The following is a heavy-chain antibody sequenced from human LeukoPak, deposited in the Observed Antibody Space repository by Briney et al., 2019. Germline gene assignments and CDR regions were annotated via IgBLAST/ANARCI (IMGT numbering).Heavy chain of an antibody. V-gene: IGHV4-61*02. CDR1: GGSISSGSYY. Sequence: SETLSLTCTVSGGSISSGSYYWSWIRQPAGKGLEWIGRIYTTGSTNYNPSLKSRVTTSVDTSKNQFSLKLSSVTAADTAVYYCARVSFGSGYYNYMDVWGKGTTVTVSS. CDR3: ARVSFGSGYYNYMDV. D-gene: IGHD3-10*01. J-gene: IGHJ6*03. CDR2: IYTTGST.